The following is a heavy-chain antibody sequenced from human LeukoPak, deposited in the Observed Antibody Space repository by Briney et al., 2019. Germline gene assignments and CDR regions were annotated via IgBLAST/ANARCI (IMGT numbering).Heavy chain of an antibody. CDR1: GFTVSSNY. V-gene: IGHV3-21*01. CDR2: ISSSSSYI. J-gene: IGHJ2*01. Sequence: SGGSLRLSCAASGFTVSSNYMSWVRQAPGKGLEWVSSISSSSSYIYYADSVKGRFTISRDNAKNSLYLQMNSLRAEDTAVYYCALGIGNWYFDLWGRGTLVTVSS. CDR3: ALGIGNWYFDL. D-gene: IGHD7-27*01.